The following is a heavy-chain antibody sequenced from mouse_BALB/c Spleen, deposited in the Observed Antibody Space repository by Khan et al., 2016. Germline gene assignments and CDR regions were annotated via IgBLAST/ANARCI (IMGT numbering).Heavy chain of an antibody. CDR1: GYTFSSYW. J-gene: IGHJ2*01. Sequence: QVQLQQSGAELMKPGASVKISCKATGYTFSSYWIEWVKQRPGHGLEWIGEILPGSGSTNYNEKFRGKATFTADTSSNTAYMQLHSLTSEDSAVHDCTRTDRRGYFDYWGQGTTLTVAS. CDR2: ILPGSGST. CDR3: TRTDRRGYFDY. V-gene: IGHV1-9*01.